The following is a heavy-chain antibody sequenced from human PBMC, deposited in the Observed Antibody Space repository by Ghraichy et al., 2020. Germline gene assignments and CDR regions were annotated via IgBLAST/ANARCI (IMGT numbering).Heavy chain of an antibody. V-gene: IGHV3-11*01. CDR3: ARPHSSSWYYHGMDV. CDR1: GFTFSDYY. D-gene: IGHD6-13*01. Sequence: GGSLRLSCAASGFTFSDYYLSWVHQAPGKGLEWLSHISSRGSIIYYADSVKGRFTVSRDNAKNSLYLQMNSLRAEDTAVYYCARPHSSSWYYHGMDVWGQGTTVTVSS. J-gene: IGHJ6*02. CDR2: ISSRGSII.